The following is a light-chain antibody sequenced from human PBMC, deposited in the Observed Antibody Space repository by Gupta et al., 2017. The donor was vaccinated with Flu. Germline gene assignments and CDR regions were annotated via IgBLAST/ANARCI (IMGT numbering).Light chain of an antibody. CDR1: QSISAY. J-gene: IGKJ3*01. Sequence: PSSLSASVGDRVTISCRAGQSISAYLNWFQGKPGKAPKLVIYAASSLQSGVPSRFSGSGSGTDFTLTISRLQPEDFATYYCQQSHSTPFTFGHGTKVDIK. CDR2: AAS. V-gene: IGKV1-39*01. CDR3: QQSHSTPFT.